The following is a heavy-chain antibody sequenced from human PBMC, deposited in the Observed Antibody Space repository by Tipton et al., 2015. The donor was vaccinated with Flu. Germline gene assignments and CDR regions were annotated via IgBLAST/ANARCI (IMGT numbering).Heavy chain of an antibody. CDR2: IKQDGSDQ. D-gene: IGHD6-19*01. Sequence: SLRLSCAASGFTFSTYWMNWVRQAPGKGLEWVAIIKQDGSDQLYVDSVKGRFTISRDNAKNSLYLQMNSLRAEDTAVYYCVGGIGWLIGYWGQGTLVTVSS. CDR3: VGGIGWLIGY. CDR1: GFTFSTYW. V-gene: IGHV3-7*01. J-gene: IGHJ4*02.